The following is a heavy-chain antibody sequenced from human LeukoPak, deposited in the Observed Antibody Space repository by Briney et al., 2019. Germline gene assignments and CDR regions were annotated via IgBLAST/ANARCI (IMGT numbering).Heavy chain of an antibody. Sequence: GGSLRLSCAASGFTFSSYAMHWVRQAPGKGLEWVAVISYDGSNKYYADSVKGRFTISRDNSKNTLYLQMNSLRAEDTAVYYCARLYSSGWCFDYWGQGTLVTVSS. CDR2: ISYDGSNK. CDR3: ARLYSSGWCFDY. V-gene: IGHV3-30*04. CDR1: GFTFSSYA. D-gene: IGHD6-19*01. J-gene: IGHJ4*02.